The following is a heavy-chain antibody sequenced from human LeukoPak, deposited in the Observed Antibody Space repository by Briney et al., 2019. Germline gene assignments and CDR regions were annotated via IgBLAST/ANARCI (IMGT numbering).Heavy chain of an antibody. CDR3: ARGPHRYGDYYFDY. D-gene: IGHD4-17*01. V-gene: IGHV3-7*01. CDR2: IKQDGSEK. CDR1: GFTFSSYW. J-gene: IGHJ4*02. Sequence: PGGSLRLSCAAYGFTFSSYWMSWVRQAPGNGLEWVANIKQDGSEKYYVDSVKGRFTISRDNAKNSLYLQMNSLRAEDTAVYYCARGPHRYGDYYFDYWGQGTLVTVSS.